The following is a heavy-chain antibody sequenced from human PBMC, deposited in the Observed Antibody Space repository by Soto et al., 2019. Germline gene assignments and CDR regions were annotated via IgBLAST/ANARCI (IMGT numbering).Heavy chain of an antibody. CDR1: GGSIGRYS. CDR2: VYYSGNT. Sequence: QVLLQESGPGLVKPWETLSLTCSVSGGSIGRYSWNWIRQPPGKGLEWIGYVYYSGNTNYNPSFKGRVTISIDTSKNQVSMNLDSLTTADTALYYCVRSRDDWTQSRSFDSWGQGTLVTVST. D-gene: IGHD6-13*01. J-gene: IGHJ5*01. V-gene: IGHV4-59*01. CDR3: VRSRDDWTQSRSFDS.